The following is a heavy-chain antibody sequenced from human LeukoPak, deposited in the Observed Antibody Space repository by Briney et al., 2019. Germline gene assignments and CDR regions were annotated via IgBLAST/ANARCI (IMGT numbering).Heavy chain of an antibody. CDR2: IDWDDDK. V-gene: IGHV2-70*04. Sequence: SGPALVKLTQTLTLTCTFSGFSLSTSGMRVSWIRQPPGKALEWLARIDWDDDKFYSTSLKTRLTISKDTPKNQVVLTMTNMDPVDTATYYCARMIRGTSGYYFDYWGQGSLVTVSS. J-gene: IGHJ4*02. CDR3: ARMIRGTSGYYFDY. CDR1: GFSLSTSGMR. D-gene: IGHD3-22*01.